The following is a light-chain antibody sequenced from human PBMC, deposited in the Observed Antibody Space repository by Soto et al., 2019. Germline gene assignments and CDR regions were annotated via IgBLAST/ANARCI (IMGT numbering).Light chain of an antibody. CDR1: SVDVGGYNY. CDR2: DVS. Sequence: QSALTQPASMSGSPGQSITISCTGTSVDVGGYNYVSWYQQHPGKAPKLMIFDVSNRPSGVSNRFSGSKSGNTASLTISGLQAEDEADYYCSSYTSSSTRVFGTGTKVTVL. J-gene: IGLJ1*01. CDR3: SSYTSSSTRV. V-gene: IGLV2-14*01.